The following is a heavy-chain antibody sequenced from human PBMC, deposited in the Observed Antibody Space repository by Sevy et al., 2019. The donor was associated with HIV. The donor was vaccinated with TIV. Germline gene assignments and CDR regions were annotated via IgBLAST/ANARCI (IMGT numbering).Heavy chain of an antibody. Sequence: GGSLILSCAAAGFTFSRYGMHWARQAPGKGLEWVAVISNDGSDKEYADSVKGRFTVSRDNSKDTVYLQMNSLRPEDTAVYYCANSRGRYEGSSWLYYYYLMDVWGQGTTVTVSS. CDR2: ISNDGSDK. CDR1: GFTFSRYG. D-gene: IGHD6-13*01. CDR3: ANSRGRYEGSSWLYYYYLMDV. V-gene: IGHV3-30*18. J-gene: IGHJ6*02.